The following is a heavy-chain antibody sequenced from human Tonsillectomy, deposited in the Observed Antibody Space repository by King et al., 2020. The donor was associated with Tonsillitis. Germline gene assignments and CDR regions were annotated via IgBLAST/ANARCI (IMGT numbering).Heavy chain of an antibody. D-gene: IGHD3-3*01. CDR3: ARRRNDFWSGYYRGDYFDY. V-gene: IGHV4-34*01. Sequence: VQLQQWGAGLLQPSETLSLTCAVYGGSFSGYYWSWIRQPPGKGLAWIGEINHSGSTNYNPSLKSRVTISGNTSKNQFSLKLSSVTAADTAVYYCARRRNDFWSGYYRGDYFDYWGQGTLVTVSS. CDR1: GGSFSGYY. J-gene: IGHJ4*02. CDR2: INHSGST.